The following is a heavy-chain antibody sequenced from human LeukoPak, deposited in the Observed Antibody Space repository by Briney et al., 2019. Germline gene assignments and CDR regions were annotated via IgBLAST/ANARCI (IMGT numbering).Heavy chain of an antibody. V-gene: IGHV4-34*01. CDR3: ARGKHRGYSYGPFDY. J-gene: IGHJ4*02. D-gene: IGHD5-18*01. Sequence: ASETLSLTCAVYGGSFSGYYWSWIRQPPGKGLEWIGEINYSGSTNYNPSLKSRVTISVDTSKNQFSLKLSSVTAADTAVYYCARGKHRGYSYGPFDYWGQGTLVTVSS. CDR2: INYSGST. CDR1: GGSFSGYY.